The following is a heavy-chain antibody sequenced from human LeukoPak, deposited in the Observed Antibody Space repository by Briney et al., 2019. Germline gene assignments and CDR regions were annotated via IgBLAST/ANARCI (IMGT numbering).Heavy chain of an antibody. J-gene: IGHJ1*01. CDR2: ISWNSGSI. Sequence: GGSLRLSCAASGFTFDDYAMHWVRQAPGKGLEWVSGISWNSGSIGYADSVKGRFTISRDNAKNSLYLQMNSLRAEDTALYYCAKAAGAEYFQHWGQGTLVTVSS. CDR1: GFTFDDYA. V-gene: IGHV3-9*01. CDR3: AKAAGAEYFQH.